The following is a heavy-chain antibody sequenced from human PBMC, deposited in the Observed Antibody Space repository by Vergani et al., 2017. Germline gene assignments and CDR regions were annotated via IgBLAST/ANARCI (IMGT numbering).Heavy chain of an antibody. J-gene: IGHJ4*02. V-gene: IGHV4-39*01. D-gene: IGHD3-22*01. CDR1: GGSISSSRYY. Sequence: QLQLQESGPGLVKPSQTLSLTCTVSGGSISSSRYYLGWIRQPPGKALEWIGSIYYSGSTYYNPSLKSRVTISVDTSKNQFSLKLSSVTAADTAVYYCARITAMIVVVIFDYWGQGTLVTVSS. CDR2: IYYSGST. CDR3: ARITAMIVVVIFDY.